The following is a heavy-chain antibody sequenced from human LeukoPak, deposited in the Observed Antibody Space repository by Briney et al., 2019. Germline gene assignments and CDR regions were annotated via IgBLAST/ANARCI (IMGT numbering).Heavy chain of an antibody. J-gene: IGHJ4*02. CDR2: IYSSGST. D-gene: IGHD3-10*01. CDR3: AREYGSGSSLDY. V-gene: IGHV4-4*07. Sequence: PSETLSLTCTVSGGSISSYSWSWIRQPAGKGLGWIGHIYSSGSTNYNPSLKSRVTMSVDTSKNQFSLKLNSVTAADTAVYYCAREYGSGSSLDYWGRGTLVTVSS. CDR1: GGSISSYS.